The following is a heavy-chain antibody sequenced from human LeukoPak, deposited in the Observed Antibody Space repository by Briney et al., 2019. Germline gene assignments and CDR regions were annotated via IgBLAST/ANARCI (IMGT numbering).Heavy chain of an antibody. J-gene: IGHJ5*02. CDR2: ISGSGDST. CDR1: GFTFSNYA. D-gene: IGHD2-15*01. V-gene: IGHV3-23*01. Sequence: PGGSLRPSCAASGFTFSNYAMSWVRQAPGKGLEWLPVISGSGDSTYYADSVKGRFTISRDNSKNTLYLQMNSLRAEDTAVYYCAKDSRGVAAPDRWGQGTLVTVSS. CDR3: AKDSRGVAAPDR.